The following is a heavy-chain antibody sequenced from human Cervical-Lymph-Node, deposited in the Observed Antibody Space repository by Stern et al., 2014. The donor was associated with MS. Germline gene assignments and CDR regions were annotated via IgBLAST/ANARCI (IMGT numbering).Heavy chain of an antibody. CDR2: TYHGGTT. CDR1: GGSIASRYW. J-gene: IGHJ4*02. V-gene: IGHV4-4*02. D-gene: IGHD1-1*01. Sequence: QVQLQESGPGLVKPSDTLSLTCAVSGGSIASRYWWSWVRQGPETGLEWIGKTYHGGTTKYKASIKSRVPITVDPSKNQLSLTMTSVTAADTAVYFCARADVETTGYFDSWGQGILVTVSS. CDR3: ARADVETTGYFDS.